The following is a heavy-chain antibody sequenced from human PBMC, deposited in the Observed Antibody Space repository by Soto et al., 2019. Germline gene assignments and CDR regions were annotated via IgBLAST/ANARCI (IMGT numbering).Heavy chain of an antibody. CDR1: GYTFTSYG. CDR3: ARVRKVAVAGLNWFDP. J-gene: IGHJ5*02. Sequence: GASVKVSCKASGYTFTSYGISWVRQAPRQGLEWMGWISAYNGNTNYAQKLQGGVTMTTDTSTSTAYMELRSLRSDDTAVYYCARVRKVAVAGLNWFDPWGQGTLVTVSS. D-gene: IGHD6-19*01. V-gene: IGHV1-18*01. CDR2: ISAYNGNT.